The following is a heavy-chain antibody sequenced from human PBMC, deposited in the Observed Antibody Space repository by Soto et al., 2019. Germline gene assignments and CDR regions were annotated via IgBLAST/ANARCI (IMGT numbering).Heavy chain of an antibody. V-gene: IGHV3-72*01. D-gene: IGHD3-10*01. CDR2: SRTRADNYAT. CDR1: GITFSDHD. Sequence: EVQLVESGGGLVQPGGSLRLSCAISGITFSDHDIDWVRQAAGKGLEWLGRSRTRADNYATDYAASVKGRVTFSRDDSKSSLSLQMRSLKTWDTAMYYCCLWVRGIIKYWGQGTLVTVSS. J-gene: IGHJ4*02. CDR3: CLWVRGIIKY.